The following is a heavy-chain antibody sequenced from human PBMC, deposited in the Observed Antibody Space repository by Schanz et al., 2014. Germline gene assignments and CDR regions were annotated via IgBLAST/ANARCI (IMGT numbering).Heavy chain of an antibody. D-gene: IGHD4-17*01. V-gene: IGHV3-7*01. Sequence: EVQLVESGGGLVQPGGSLRLCCVASGFTFSRYWRTWVRQAPGKGREWVANIKQDGSAKNYVDSVKGRFTISRDNPKNSLCLQMNSLRAEDTALYYCARVLGGDECLDQWGQGTLVTVSS. CDR2: IKQDGSAK. CDR3: ARVLGGDECLDQ. J-gene: IGHJ4*02. CDR1: GFTFSRYW.